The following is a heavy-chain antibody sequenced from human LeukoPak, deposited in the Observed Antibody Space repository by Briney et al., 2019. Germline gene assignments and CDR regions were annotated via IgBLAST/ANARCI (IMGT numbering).Heavy chain of an antibody. V-gene: IGHV3-53*01. CDR2: IYCGGST. J-gene: IGHJ3*02. D-gene: IGHD2-2*01. CDR3: ARFKAITNVAFDI. CDR1: GFTVSSNY. Sequence: PGGSLRLSCAASGFTVSSNYMSWVRQAPGKGVEWVSVIYCGGSTYYADSVKGRFTISRDNSKNTLYLEMNSLRAEDTAVYYCARFKAITNVAFDIWGQGTMVTVSS.